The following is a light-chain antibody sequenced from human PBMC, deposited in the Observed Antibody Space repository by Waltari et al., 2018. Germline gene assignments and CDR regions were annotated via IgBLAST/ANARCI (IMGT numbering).Light chain of an antibody. Sequence: DIQMTQSPSTLPASVGASVTITCRASQNIGSSLVWYQQKPGKAPKLLIYEASSLPVGVPARFSGRGSGAEFTLTIASLQPDDFAAYYCQQYKTSPTWTFGQGTRVELK. CDR2: EAS. J-gene: IGKJ1*01. V-gene: IGKV1-5*03. CDR1: QNIGSS. CDR3: QQYKTSPTWT.